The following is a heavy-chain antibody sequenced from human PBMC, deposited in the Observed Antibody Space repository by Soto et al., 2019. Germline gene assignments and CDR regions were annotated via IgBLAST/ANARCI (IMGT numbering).Heavy chain of an antibody. D-gene: IGHD3-3*01. CDR3: ARDLSTIVGVVNGMDV. CDR2: INPNSGGT. Sequence: VASVKVSCKVSGYTFTGYYMHWVRQAPGQGLEWMGWINPNSGGTNYAQKFQGRVTMTRDTSISTAYMELSRLRSDDTAVYYCARDLSTIVGVVNGMDVRGQGTTVTVSS. V-gene: IGHV1-2*02. CDR1: GYTFTGYY. J-gene: IGHJ6*02.